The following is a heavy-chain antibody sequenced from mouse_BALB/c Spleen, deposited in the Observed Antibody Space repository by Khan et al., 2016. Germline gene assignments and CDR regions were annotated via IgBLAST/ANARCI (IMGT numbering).Heavy chain of an antibody. Sequence: QVQLQQPGPELAKPGASVKMSRKASVYTFTWFWMHWVKQRPGQGLEWIGYINPGSNYTDYNQNFKDKATLTADKSSSTAYMLLSSLTSEESAVYFWARWGYGNYIDQAMDYWGQGISVTVSS. CDR1: VYTFTWFW. D-gene: IGHD2-10*02. CDR3: ARWGYGNYIDQAMDY. J-gene: IGHJ4*01. CDR2: INPGSNYT. V-gene: IGHV1-7*01.